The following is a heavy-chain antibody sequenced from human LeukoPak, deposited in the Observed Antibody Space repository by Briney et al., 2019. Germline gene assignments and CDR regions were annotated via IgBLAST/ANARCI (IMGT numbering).Heavy chain of an antibody. CDR1: GDTFSSYA. J-gene: IGHJ3*02. D-gene: IGHD2-21*01. CDR3: ASRAYCGGDCYHDAFDI. CDR2: IIPIFGTA. V-gene: IGHV1-69*05. Sequence: SVKVSCKASGDTFSSYAISWVRQAPGQGLEWMGGIIPIFGTANYAQKFQGRVTITTDESTSTAYMELSSLRSEDTAVYYCASRAYCGGDCYHDAFDIWGQGTMVTVSS.